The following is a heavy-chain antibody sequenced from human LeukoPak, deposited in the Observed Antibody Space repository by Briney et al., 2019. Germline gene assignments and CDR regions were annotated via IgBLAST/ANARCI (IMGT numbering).Heavy chain of an antibody. CDR3: ARELGMDYYDSSGYLVYYFDY. D-gene: IGHD3-22*01. J-gene: IGHJ4*02. V-gene: IGHV1-69*05. CDR1: GYTFTSYD. CDR2: IIPIFGTA. Sequence: SVKVSCKASGYTFTSYDINWVRQAPGQGLEWMGGIIPIFGTANYAQKFQGRVTITTDESTSTAYMELSSLRSEDTAVYYCARELGMDYYDSSGYLVYYFDYWGQGTLVTVSS.